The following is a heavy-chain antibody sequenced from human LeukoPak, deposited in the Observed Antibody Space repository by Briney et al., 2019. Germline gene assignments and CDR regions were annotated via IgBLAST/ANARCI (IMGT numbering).Heavy chain of an antibody. CDR1: GFTFSSYA. J-gene: IGHJ6*02. V-gene: IGHV3-23*01. CDR3: ARVYGSGYLYYYYAMDV. D-gene: IGHD3-22*01. Sequence: GSLRLSCAASGFTFSSYAMSWVRQAPGKGLEWVSAISGSGGSTYYADSVKGRFTISRDNAKNSLYLQMNSLRAEDTAVYYCARVYGSGYLYYYYAMDVWGQGTTVTVSS. CDR2: ISGSGGST.